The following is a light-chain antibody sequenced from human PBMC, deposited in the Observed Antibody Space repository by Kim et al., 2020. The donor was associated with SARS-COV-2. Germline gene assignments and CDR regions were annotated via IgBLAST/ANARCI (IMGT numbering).Light chain of an antibody. CDR1: HDITTF. J-gene: IGKJ1*01. CDR3: QQFYRYPPT. CDR2: GAS. V-gene: IGKV1-8*01. Sequence: PPPVDLLPITSRSSHDITTFLLCYQQQVRTAPILLISGASILHDGVPSRFSGSGSGTESTLTISSFHPEYSATYYCQQFYRYPPTFFQGTK.